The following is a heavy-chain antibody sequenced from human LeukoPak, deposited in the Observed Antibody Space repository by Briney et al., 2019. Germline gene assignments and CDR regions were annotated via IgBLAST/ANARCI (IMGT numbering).Heavy chain of an antibody. V-gene: IGHV4-34*01. D-gene: IGHD3-10*01. CDR3: ARVTGYSDPSTRFGLDY. CDR1: SESFSDYY. CDR2: INHSGST. J-gene: IGHJ4*02. Sequence: SETLSLTCAVYSESFSDYYWSWIRQPPGKGLEWIGEINHSGSTNYNPSLTSRVTISVDTSKKQFFMKLTSVTAADTAVYYCARVTGYSDPSTRFGLDYWGQGTLVTVSS.